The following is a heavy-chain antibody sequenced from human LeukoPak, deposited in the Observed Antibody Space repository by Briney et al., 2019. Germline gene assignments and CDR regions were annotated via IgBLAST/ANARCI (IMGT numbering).Heavy chain of an antibody. CDR2: IYYSGST. Sequence: SETLSLTCTVSGGSISSYYWSWIRQPPGKGLEWIGYIYYSGSTDYNPSLKSRVTISVDTSKNQFSLKLSSVTAADTAVYYCARLYLPATRFDYWGQGTLVTVSS. V-gene: IGHV4-59*08. CDR1: GGSISSYY. CDR3: ARLYLPATRFDY. J-gene: IGHJ4*02. D-gene: IGHD5-24*01.